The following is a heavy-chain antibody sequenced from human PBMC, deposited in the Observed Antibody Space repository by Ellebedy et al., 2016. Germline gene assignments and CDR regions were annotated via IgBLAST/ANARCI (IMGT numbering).Heavy chain of an antibody. CDR3: ARGYCGGDCYPEIDY. CDR1: GFTFSSYW. CDR2: IKQDGSEK. J-gene: IGHJ4*02. Sequence: GESLKISCAASGFTFSSYWMSWVRQAPGKGLEWVANIKQDGSEKYYVDSVKGRFTISRDNAKNSLYLQMNSLRAEDTAVYYCARGYCGGDCYPEIDYWGQGTLVTVSS. D-gene: IGHD2-21*02. V-gene: IGHV3-7*04.